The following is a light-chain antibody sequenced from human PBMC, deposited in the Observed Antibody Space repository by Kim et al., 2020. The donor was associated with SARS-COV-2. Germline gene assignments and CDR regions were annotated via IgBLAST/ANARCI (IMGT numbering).Light chain of an antibody. CDR3: QQYNNWPALT. J-gene: IGKJ4*01. Sequence: SPGERSILSCRASHSVSSNLAWYQQKPGQAPRLLIYGASTRATGIPARFSGSGSGTEFTLTISSLQSADFAVYYCQQYNNWPALTFGGGTKVDIK. CDR2: GAS. V-gene: IGKV3-15*01. CDR1: HSVSSN.